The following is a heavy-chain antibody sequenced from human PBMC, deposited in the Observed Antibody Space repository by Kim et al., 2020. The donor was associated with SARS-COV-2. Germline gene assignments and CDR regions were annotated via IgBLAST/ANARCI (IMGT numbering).Heavy chain of an antibody. Sequence: GGSLRLSCAASGCTFSSYEMNWVRQAPGKGLEWVSYISSSGSTIYYADSVKGRFTISRVNAKNSLYLQMNSLRAEDTAVYYCAREDSSGWSRVDYWGQGTLVTVSS. D-gene: IGHD6-19*01. CDR1: GCTFSSYE. CDR3: AREDSSGWSRVDY. CDR2: ISSSGSTI. V-gene: IGHV3-48*03. J-gene: IGHJ4*02.